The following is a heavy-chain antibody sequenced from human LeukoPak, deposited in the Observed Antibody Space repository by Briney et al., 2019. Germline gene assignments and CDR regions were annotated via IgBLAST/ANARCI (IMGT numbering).Heavy chain of an antibody. CDR1: GGSISSYY. D-gene: IGHD6-13*01. CDR2: IYYSGST. CDR3: ARANPRYSSSWYSFDY. Sequence: SETLSLTCTVSGGSISSYYWSWIRQPPGKGLEWIVSIYYSGSTYYNPSLRSRVTISVDTSKNQFSLKLSSVTAADTAVYYCARANPRYSSSWYSFDYWGQGTLVTVSS. V-gene: IGHV4-59*12. J-gene: IGHJ4*02.